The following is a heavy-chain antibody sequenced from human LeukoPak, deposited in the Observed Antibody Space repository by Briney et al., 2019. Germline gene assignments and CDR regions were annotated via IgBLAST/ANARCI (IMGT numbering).Heavy chain of an antibody. D-gene: IGHD3-10*01. CDR1: GGSISSSSYY. CDR2: IYYSGST. CDR3: ARHQPPYYYGSGSPDAFDI. Sequence: SETLSLTCTVSGGSISSSSYYWGWIRQPPGKGLEWIGSIYYSGSTYYNPSLKSRVTISVDTSKNQFSLKLRSVTAADTAVYYCARHQPPYYYGSGSPDAFDIWGQGTMVTVSS. V-gene: IGHV4-39*01. J-gene: IGHJ3*02.